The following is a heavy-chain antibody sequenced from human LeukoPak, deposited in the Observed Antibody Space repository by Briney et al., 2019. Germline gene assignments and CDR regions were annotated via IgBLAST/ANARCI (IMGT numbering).Heavy chain of an antibody. CDR3: ARDGYYDASGYYLY. CDR1: GGSISSSSYY. D-gene: IGHD3-22*01. Sequence: NPSETLSLTCTVSGGSISSSSYYWGWIRQPPGKGLEWIGSIYYSGSTYYNPSLKSRVTISVDTSKNQFSLKLNSVTAADTAVYYCARDGYYDASGYYLYWGQGNLVTVSS. CDR2: IYYSGST. J-gene: IGHJ4*02. V-gene: IGHV4-39*02.